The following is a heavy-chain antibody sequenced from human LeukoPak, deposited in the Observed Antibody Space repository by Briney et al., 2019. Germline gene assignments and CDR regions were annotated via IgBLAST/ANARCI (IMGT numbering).Heavy chain of an antibody. J-gene: IGHJ3*01. Sequence: GGSPRLSCAASGFTFSTYEMNWVRLAPGMGLEWVSFISSSGRTTYYADSVKGRFTISRDNAKNSLYLQMNSLRAEDTAVFYCARGGNIGYNYNAFDVWGQGTMVTVSS. D-gene: IGHD3-22*01. V-gene: IGHV3-48*03. CDR3: ARGGNIGYNYNAFDV. CDR2: ISSSGRTT. CDR1: GFTFSTYE.